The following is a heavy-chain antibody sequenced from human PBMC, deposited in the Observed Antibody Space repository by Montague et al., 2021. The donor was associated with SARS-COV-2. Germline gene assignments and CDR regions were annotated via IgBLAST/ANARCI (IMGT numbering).Heavy chain of an antibody. D-gene: IGHD3-22*01. CDR3: ARGHLSVSMIVVVFTSASYYFDY. Sequence: SETLSLTCAVYGGSFGDDHWSWTRQPPGKGLEWIGDIKQSGSTNXNPSLKSRVTISVDTSKNQFSLKVTSVTAADTAVYFCARGHLSVSMIVVVFTSASYYFDYGGQGAQVTVSS. V-gene: IGHV4-34*01. CDR1: GGSFGDDH. J-gene: IGHJ4*02. CDR2: IKQSGST.